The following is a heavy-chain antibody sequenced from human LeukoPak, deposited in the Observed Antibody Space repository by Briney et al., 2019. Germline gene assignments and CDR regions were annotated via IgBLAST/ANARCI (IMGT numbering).Heavy chain of an antibody. D-gene: IGHD3-22*01. V-gene: IGHV4-34*01. CDR3: AREGGVYYYDSSGYYSY. CDR2: INHSGST. CDR1: GGSFSGYY. Sequence: SETLSLTCAVYGGSFSGYYWSWIRQPPGKGLEWIGEINHSGSTNYNPSLKSRVTISVDTSKHQFSLKLSSVTAADTAVYYCAREGGVYYYDSSGYYSYWGQGTLVTVSS. J-gene: IGHJ4*02.